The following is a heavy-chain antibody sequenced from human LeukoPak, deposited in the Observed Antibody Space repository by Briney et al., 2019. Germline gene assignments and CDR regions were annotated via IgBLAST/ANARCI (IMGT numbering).Heavy chain of an antibody. CDR1: GYTFTSYY. Sequence: ASVKVSCKASGYTFTSYYMHWVRQAPGQGLEWMGIINPSGGSTSYAQKFQGRATMTRDTSTSTVYMELSSLRSEDTAVYYCARDVAPVYPTGWFDPWGQGTLVTVSS. J-gene: IGHJ5*02. CDR2: INPSGGST. V-gene: IGHV1-46*01. CDR3: ARDVAPVYPTGWFDP. D-gene: IGHD2-8*01.